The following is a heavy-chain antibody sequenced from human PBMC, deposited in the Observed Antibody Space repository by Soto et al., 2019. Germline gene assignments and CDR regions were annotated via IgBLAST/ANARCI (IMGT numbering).Heavy chain of an antibody. CDR1: GYTFTSYG. CDR2: INADNGNT. D-gene: IGHD5-18*01. Sequence: ASVKVSCKASGYTFTSYGISWVRQAPGQRLEWMGWINADNGNTKYSQKLQGRVTITRDTSASTAYMELSSLTSKDTAVYYCARAMVSDAFDIWGQGTMVTVSS. V-gene: IGHV1-3*01. CDR3: ARAMVSDAFDI. J-gene: IGHJ3*02.